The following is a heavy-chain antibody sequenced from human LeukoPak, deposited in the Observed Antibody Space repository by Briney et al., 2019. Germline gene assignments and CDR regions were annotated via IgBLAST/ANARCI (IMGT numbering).Heavy chain of an antibody. J-gene: IGHJ4*02. CDR3: AHRHLIGYTYDF. V-gene: IGHV2-5*01. D-gene: IGHD5-18*01. CDR1: GFSLSTSGVG. Sequence: KVSGPTLVNPTQTLTLTCTFSGFSLSTSGVGVGWIRQPPGKALEWLALIYGNGDERYSPSLRSRLTITKDTSKNQVVLTMTNMDPVDTATYFCAHRHLIGYTYDFWGQGTLVTVSS. CDR2: IYGNGDE.